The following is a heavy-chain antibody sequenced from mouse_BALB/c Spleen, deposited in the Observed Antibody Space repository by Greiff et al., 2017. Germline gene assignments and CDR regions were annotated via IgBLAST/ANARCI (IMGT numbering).Heavy chain of an antibody. J-gene: IGHJ3*01. CDR1: GFTFSSYT. D-gene: IGHD4-1*01. V-gene: IGHV5-6-4*01. CDR3: TRDSLGTWFAY. Sequence: EVKVVESGGGLVKPGGSLKLSCAASGFTFSSYTMSWVRQTPEKRLEWVATISSGGSYTYYPDSVKGRFTISRDNAKNTLYLQMSSLKSEDTAMYYCTRDSLGTWFAYWGQGTLVTVSA. CDR2: ISSGGSYT.